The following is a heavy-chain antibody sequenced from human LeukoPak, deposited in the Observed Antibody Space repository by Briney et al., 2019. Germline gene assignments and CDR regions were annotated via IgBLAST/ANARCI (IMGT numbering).Heavy chain of an antibody. Sequence: SETLSLTCTVSGGSISSYYRSWIRQPPGKGLEWIGYIYYSGSTNYNPSLKSRVIISVDTSKNQFSLKLSSVTAADTAVYYCARCFADTALDYWGQGTPVTVSS. CDR1: GGSISSYY. J-gene: IGHJ4*02. CDR3: ARCFADTALDY. V-gene: IGHV4-59*01. D-gene: IGHD5-18*01. CDR2: IYYSGST.